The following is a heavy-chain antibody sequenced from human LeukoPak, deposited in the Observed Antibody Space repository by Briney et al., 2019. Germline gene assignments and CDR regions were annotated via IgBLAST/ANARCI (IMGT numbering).Heavy chain of an antibody. D-gene: IGHD2-2*01. V-gene: IGHV3-48*01. Sequence: GGSLRLSCAASGFTFSSYSMSWVRQAPGKGLEWVSYISSSSNSIYYADSVKCRFTISRDNAKNSLYLQMNSLRAEDTAVYYCARDAPWCSSPNWYFDCWGQGTLVTVSS. CDR2: ISSSSNSI. CDR1: GFTFSSYS. J-gene: IGHJ4*02. CDR3: ARDAPWCSSPNWYFDC.